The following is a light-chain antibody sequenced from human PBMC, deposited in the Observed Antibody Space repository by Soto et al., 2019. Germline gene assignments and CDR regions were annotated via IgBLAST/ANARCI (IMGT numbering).Light chain of an antibody. V-gene: IGLV4-60*02. CDR2: LEGSGSY. CDR1: SGHSSYI. Sequence: QLVLTQSSSASASLGSSVKLTCTLSSGHSSYIIAWHQQQPGKAPRYLMKLEGSGSYNKGSGVPDRFSGSSSGADHYLTISNLQFEDEADYYCETWDSNTRVFGTGTKVTVL. CDR3: ETWDSNTRV. J-gene: IGLJ1*01.